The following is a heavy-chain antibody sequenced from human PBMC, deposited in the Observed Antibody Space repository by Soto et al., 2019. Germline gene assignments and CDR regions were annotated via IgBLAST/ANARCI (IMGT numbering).Heavy chain of an antibody. Sequence: SETLSLTCTVSGGSVSSDSYYWSWIRQPPGKGLEWIGYIYYSGSTDYNPSLKSRVTISVDTSKNQFSLKLSSVTAADTAVYYCAREGEYDSSGYYYAGIDYWGQGTLVTVSS. V-gene: IGHV4-61*01. D-gene: IGHD3-22*01. CDR2: IYYSGST. CDR3: AREGEYDSSGYYYAGIDY. CDR1: GGSVSSDSYY. J-gene: IGHJ4*02.